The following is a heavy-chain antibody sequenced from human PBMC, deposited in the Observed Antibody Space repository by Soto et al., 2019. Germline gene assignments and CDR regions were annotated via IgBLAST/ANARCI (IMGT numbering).Heavy chain of an antibody. J-gene: IGHJ4*02. D-gene: IGHD6-19*01. CDR2: IYTNYST. CDR1: GFTVSTNY. V-gene: IGHV3-53*01. CDR3: VRVGFTSGWFRH. Sequence: GGSLRLSCAASGFTVSTNYMSWVRQAPGKGLEWVSVIYTNYSTYYADSVKGRFTISRDNSKNVVYLRMNSLRAEDTAVYYCVRVGFTSGWFRHWCQGVLVTVS.